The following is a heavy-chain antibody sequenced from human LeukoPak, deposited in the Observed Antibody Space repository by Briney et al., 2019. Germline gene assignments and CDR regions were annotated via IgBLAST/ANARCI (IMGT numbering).Heavy chain of an antibody. Sequence: HSGTLSLTCAVYGGSFSDYYWNWIRQPPGKGLEWIGEINHSGTTNYNPSLKSRVTISVDTSKNQFSLRLSAVTAADTAVYHCARGLRLPSRSAPAVPHVWAKGTTVTVSA. CDR2: INHSGTT. D-gene: IGHD2-2*01. CDR1: GGSFSDYY. J-gene: IGHJ6*04. CDR3: ARGLRLPSRSAPAVPHV. V-gene: IGHV4-34*01.